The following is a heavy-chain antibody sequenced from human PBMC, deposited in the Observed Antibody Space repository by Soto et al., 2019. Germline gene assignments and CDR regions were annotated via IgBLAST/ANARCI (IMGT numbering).Heavy chain of an antibody. CDR1: GLTFEDYG. Sequence: EVQLVESGGGLVQPGRYLRLSCAASGLTFEDYGMHWVRQAPGKGPEWVSGITWNSGNIAYAETLKGRFTLSRDNAKNSLYLQMNSLRAEDTALYYCVKDGLTSVFVLVIDGSDICGHRTMVTVSS. J-gene: IGHJ3*02. CDR2: ITWNSGNI. CDR3: VKDGLTSVFVLVIDGSDI. V-gene: IGHV3-9*01. D-gene: IGHD3-3*01.